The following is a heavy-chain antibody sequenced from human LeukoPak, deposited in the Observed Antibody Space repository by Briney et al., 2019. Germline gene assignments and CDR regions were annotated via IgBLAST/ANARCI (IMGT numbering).Heavy chain of an antibody. V-gene: IGHV1-2*02. D-gene: IGHD3-10*01. Sequence: GASVTVSCKASGYTFTGYYMHWVRQAPGQGLEWMGWINPNSGGTNYAQKFQGRVTMTRDTSISTAYMELSRLRSDDTAVYYCARGSAFYYGSGSYPPADYWGQGTLVTVSS. CDR3: ARGSAFYYGSGSYPPADY. CDR2: INPNSGGT. J-gene: IGHJ4*02. CDR1: GYTFTGYY.